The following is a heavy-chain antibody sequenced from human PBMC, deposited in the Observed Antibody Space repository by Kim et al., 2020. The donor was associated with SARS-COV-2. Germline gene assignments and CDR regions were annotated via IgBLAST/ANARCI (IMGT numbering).Heavy chain of an antibody. CDR1: GFTFSSYS. CDR2: ISSSSSYI. V-gene: IGHV3-21*01. J-gene: IGHJ3*02. CDR3: ARDRGQVDAFDI. Sequence: GGSLRLSCAASGFTFSSYSMNWVRQAPGKGLEWVSSISSSSSYIYYADSVKGRFTISRDNAKNSLYLQMNSLRAEDTAVYYCARDRGQVDAFDIWGQGTMVTVSS.